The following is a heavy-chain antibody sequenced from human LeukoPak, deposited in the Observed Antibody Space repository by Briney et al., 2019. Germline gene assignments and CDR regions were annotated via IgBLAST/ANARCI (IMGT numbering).Heavy chain of an antibody. Sequence: PGGSLSLSCAASGFTFSSYAMSWVRQAPGKGLEWVSAISGSGGSTYYADSVKDRFTISRDNSKNTLYLQMNSLRAEDTAVYYCAKDLYYDPARGAFDIWGQGTMVTVSS. D-gene: IGHD3-16*01. CDR1: GFTFSSYA. V-gene: IGHV3-23*01. J-gene: IGHJ3*02. CDR3: AKDLYYDPARGAFDI. CDR2: ISGSGGST.